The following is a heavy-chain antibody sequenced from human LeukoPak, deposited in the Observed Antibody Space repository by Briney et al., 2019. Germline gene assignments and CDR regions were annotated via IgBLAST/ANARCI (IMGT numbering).Heavy chain of an antibody. CDR1: GGTFSSYA. D-gene: IGHD4-17*01. J-gene: IGHJ4*02. V-gene: IGHV1-69*05. CDR2: IIPIFGTA. CDR3: ASGDYGVPFDY. Sequence: ASVKVSCKASGGTFSSYAISWVRQAPGQGLERMGGIIPIFGTANYAQKFQGRVTMTRDMSTSTVFLELNSLRSEDTAVYYCASGDYGVPFDYWGQGTLVTVSS.